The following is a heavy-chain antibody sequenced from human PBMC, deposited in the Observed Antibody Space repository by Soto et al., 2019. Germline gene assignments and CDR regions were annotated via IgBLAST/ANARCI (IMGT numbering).Heavy chain of an antibody. D-gene: IGHD1-7*01. V-gene: IGHV1-69*01. CDR3: ARRTGTTDYYYYYGMDV. Sequence: QVQLVQSGAEVKKPGSSVKVSCKASGGTFSSYAISWVRQAPGQGLEWMGGIIPIFGTANYAQKFQGRVTITADESTSTAYMELSSLRSEDTAVYYCARRTGTTDYYYYYGMDVWGQGTTVTVSS. CDR2: IIPIFGTA. CDR1: GGTFSSYA. J-gene: IGHJ6*02.